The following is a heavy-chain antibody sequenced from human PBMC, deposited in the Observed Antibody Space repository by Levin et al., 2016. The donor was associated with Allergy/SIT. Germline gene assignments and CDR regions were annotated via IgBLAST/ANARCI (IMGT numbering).Heavy chain of an antibody. J-gene: IGHJ5*02. CDR1: GGSVSSRSYY. D-gene: IGHD1-26*01. CDR2: IFYSGDT. CDR3: ARRMSGSWKWWFDP. Sequence: GSLRLSCTVSGGSVSSRSYYWGWIRQPPGKGLEWIANIFYSGDTYYNPSLKSRITVSVDTSKNHFSLKLRSVTAADTAVYYCARRMSGSWKWWFDPWGQGTLVTVSS. V-gene: IGHV4-39*01.